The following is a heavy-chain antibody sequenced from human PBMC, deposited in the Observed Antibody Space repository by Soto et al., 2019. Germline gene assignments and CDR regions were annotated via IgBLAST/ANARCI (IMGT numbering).Heavy chain of an antibody. CDR2: IWYDGSNK. V-gene: IGHV3-33*06. D-gene: IGHD2-8*01. CDR3: AKGGRLIDLWFDP. CDR1: GFTFSSYG. J-gene: IGHJ5*02. Sequence: PGGSLRLSCAASGFTFSSYGMHWVRQAPGKGLEWVAVIWYDGSNKYYADSVKGRFTISRDNSKNTLYLQMNSLRAEDTAVYYCAKGGRLIDLWFDPWGQGTLVTVSS.